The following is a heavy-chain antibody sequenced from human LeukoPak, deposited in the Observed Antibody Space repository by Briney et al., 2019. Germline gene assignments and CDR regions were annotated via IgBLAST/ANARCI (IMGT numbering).Heavy chain of an antibody. CDR1: GGTFSSYA. D-gene: IGHD4-11*01. Sequence: SVKVSCKASGGTFSSYAISWVRQAPGQGLEWMGGIIPIFGTANYAQKFQGRVTITTDESTSTAYMELSSLRSEDTAVYYRATGVTTVGKYYFDYWGQGTLVTVSS. V-gene: IGHV1-69*05. CDR3: ATGVTTVGKYYFDY. J-gene: IGHJ4*02. CDR2: IIPIFGTA.